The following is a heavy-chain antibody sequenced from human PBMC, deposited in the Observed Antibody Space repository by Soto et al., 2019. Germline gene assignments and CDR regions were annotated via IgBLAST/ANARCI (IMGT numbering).Heavy chain of an antibody. CDR1: GGSISSYY. CDR2: IYYSGST. V-gene: IGHV4-59*01. CDR3: ARGGLDYDSSGYYTNFDY. J-gene: IGHJ4*02. Sequence: SETLSLTCTVSGGSISSYYWSWIRQPPGKGLEWIGYIYYSGSTNYNPSLKSRVTISVDTSKNQFSLKLSSVTAADTAVYYCARGGLDYDSSGYYTNFDYWGQGTLVTVSS. D-gene: IGHD3-22*01.